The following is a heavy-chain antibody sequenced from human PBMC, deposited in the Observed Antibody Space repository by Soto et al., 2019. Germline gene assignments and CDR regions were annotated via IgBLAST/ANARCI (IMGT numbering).Heavy chain of an antibody. CDR3: ARDRDCSGGSCYAPDWFDP. Sequence: QFQLVQSGAEVKKPGASVKVSCKASGYTFTSYGISWVRQAPGQGLEWMGWISAYNGNTNYAQKLQGRVTMTTDTSTSTAYMELRSLRSDDTAVYYCARDRDCSGGSCYAPDWFDPWGQGTLVTVSS. CDR1: GYTFTSYG. CDR2: ISAYNGNT. D-gene: IGHD2-15*01. J-gene: IGHJ5*02. V-gene: IGHV1-18*01.